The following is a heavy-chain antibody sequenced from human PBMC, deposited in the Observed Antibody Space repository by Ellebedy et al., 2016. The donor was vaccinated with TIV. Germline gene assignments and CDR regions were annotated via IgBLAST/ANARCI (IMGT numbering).Heavy chain of an antibody. CDR3: ARVRAARPNYYGMDV. J-gene: IGHJ6*02. Sequence: SETLSLXCTVSGGSISSYYWSWIRQPPGKGLEWIGYIYYSGSTNYNPSLKSRVTISVDTSKNQFSLKLSSVTAADTAVYYCARVRAARPNYYGMDVWGQGTTVTVSS. V-gene: IGHV4-59*01. CDR1: GGSISSYY. D-gene: IGHD6-6*01. CDR2: IYYSGST.